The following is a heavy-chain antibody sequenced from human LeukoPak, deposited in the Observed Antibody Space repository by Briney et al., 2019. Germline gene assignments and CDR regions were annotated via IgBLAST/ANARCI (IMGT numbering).Heavy chain of an antibody. D-gene: IGHD3-22*01. V-gene: IGHV3-30-3*01. Sequence: GGSLRLSCAASGFTFGSYAMHWVRQAPGKGLEWVAVISHEGSNKYNADSVKGRFTISRDNSKNTLYLQMNSPRAEDTAVYYCARASYHYDSSDSKGAFDIWGQGTMVTVSS. CDR2: ISHEGSNK. J-gene: IGHJ3*02. CDR3: ARASYHYDSSDSKGAFDI. CDR1: GFTFGSYA.